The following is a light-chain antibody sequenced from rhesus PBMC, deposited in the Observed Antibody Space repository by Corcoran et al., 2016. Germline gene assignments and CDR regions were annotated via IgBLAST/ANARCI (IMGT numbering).Light chain of an antibody. CDR3: LQGYSTPWT. J-gene: IGKJ1*01. CDR2: AAS. Sequence: DIHMTQSPSSLSASVGDRVTITCRASQGISDYLSWYQQKPGKPLTRLIYAASNLESGVPSRFSGSGSGTDFTLTFSILQPDDFATYFCLQGYSTPWTFGQGTKVEIK. V-gene: IGKV1-36*02. CDR1: QGISDY.